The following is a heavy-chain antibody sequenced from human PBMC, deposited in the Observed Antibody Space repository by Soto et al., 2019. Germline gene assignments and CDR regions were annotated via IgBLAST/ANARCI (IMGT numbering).Heavy chain of an antibody. Sequence: QVQLRESGPGLVKPSETLSLTCTVSGGSISTYHWSWVRQPPGKGLEWIGYVYYTGSTNYNPSLHRRVTKAVDTSHHQNSLTLTSVTAADTAVYYCARDTYLYYGSESYRYYFDYWGQGTLVTVSS. CDR2: VYYTGST. J-gene: IGHJ4*02. CDR3: ARDTYLYYGSESYRYYFDY. V-gene: IGHV4-59*01. D-gene: IGHD3-10*01. CDR1: GGSISTYH.